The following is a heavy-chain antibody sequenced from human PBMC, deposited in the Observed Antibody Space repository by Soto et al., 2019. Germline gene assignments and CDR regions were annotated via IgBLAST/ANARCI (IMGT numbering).Heavy chain of an antibody. CDR3: ARVACSGGSCSERDPSFDY. V-gene: IGHV1-46*03. Sequence: GASVKVSCKASGYTFTSFDINWVRQAPGQGLEWMGIINPSGGSTSYAQKFQGRVTMTRDTSTSTVYMELSSLRSEDTAVYYCARVACSGGSCSERDPSFDYWGQGTLVTVSS. CDR1: GYTFTSFD. D-gene: IGHD2-15*01. J-gene: IGHJ4*02. CDR2: INPSGGST.